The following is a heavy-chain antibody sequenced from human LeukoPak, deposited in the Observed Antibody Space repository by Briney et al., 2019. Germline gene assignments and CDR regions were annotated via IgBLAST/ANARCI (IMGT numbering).Heavy chain of an antibody. CDR2: INPNSGGT. J-gene: IGHJ5*02. CDR3: ARQGFRGYNWFDP. CDR1: GGTFTGYY. Sequence: GSSVKVSCKASGGTFTGYYMHWVRQAPGQGLEWMGWINPNSGGTNYAQKFQGRVTMTRDTSISTAYMELSRLRSDDTAVYYCARQGFRGYNWFDPWGQGTLVTVSS. V-gene: IGHV1-2*02.